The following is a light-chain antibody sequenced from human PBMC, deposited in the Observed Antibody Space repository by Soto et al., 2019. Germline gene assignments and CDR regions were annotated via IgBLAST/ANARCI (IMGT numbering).Light chain of an antibody. J-gene: IGLJ1*01. CDR1: SSNIGGGYD. CDR3: QSYDRSLSGYV. V-gene: IGLV1-40*01. Sequence: QSALTQPPSVSGAPGQRVTVSCTGSSSNIGGGYDVHWYQQLPGTAPKLLIYANGDRPSGVPRRFSGSKSGASASLAISGLQADDEADYYCQSYDRSLSGYVLGTGTKLTVL. CDR2: ANG.